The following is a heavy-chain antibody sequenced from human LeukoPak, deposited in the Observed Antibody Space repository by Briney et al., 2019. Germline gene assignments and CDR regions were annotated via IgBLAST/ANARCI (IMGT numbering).Heavy chain of an antibody. J-gene: IGHJ4*02. CDR2: ISYDGSNK. V-gene: IGHV3-30-3*01. CDR3: ARGNSYFDY. Sequence: GRSLRLSCAASGFTFSSYAMHWVRQAPGKGLEWVAVISYDGSNKYYADSVKGRFTISRDNSKNTLYLQMNSLRAEDTAVYYCARGNSYFDYWGQGTLVTVSS. CDR1: GFTFSSYA.